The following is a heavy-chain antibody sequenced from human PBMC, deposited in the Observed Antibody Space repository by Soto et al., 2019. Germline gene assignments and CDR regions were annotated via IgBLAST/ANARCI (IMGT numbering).Heavy chain of an antibody. V-gene: IGHV1-18*01. J-gene: IGHJ3*02. CDR3: ARDKPRITMVRRVIMAAFDI. CDR2: ISAYNGNT. Sequence: QVQLVQSGAEVKKPGASVKVSCKASGYTFTSYGISWVRQAPGQGLEWMGWISAYNGNTNYAQKLQGRVTMTTDTSTSTAYMELRSLRSDDTAVYYCARDKPRITMVRRVIMAAFDIWGQGTMVTVSS. D-gene: IGHD3-10*01. CDR1: GYTFTSYG.